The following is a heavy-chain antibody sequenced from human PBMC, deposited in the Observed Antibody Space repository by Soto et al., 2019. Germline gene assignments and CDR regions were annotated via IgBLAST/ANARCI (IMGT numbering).Heavy chain of an antibody. D-gene: IGHD3-22*01. CDR3: ARETPLYDSSGLDY. J-gene: IGHJ4*02. Sequence: ASVKVSCKASGDTFSSYAISWVRQAPGQGLEWMGGIIPIFGTANYAQKFQGRVTITADESTSTAYMELSSLRSEDTAVYYCARETPLYDSSGLDYWGQGTLVTVSS. CDR1: GDTFSSYA. V-gene: IGHV1-69*13. CDR2: IIPIFGTA.